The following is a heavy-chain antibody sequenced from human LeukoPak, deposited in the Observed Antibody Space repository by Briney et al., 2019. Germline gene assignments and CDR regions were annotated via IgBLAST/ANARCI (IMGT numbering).Heavy chain of an antibody. V-gene: IGHV1-2*02. CDR1: GYTFTDYY. J-gene: IGHJ4*02. CDR2: INPESGGT. D-gene: IGHD5-18*01. Sequence: ASVKVSCKTSGYTFTDYYIHWARQAPGQGLEWMGWINPESGGTSYAQHFQGRVTMTRDTSISTAYMGLSRLKSDDTAVYYCARDRSRGYSYGLESLYRGQGTLVTVSS. CDR3: ARDRSRGYSYGLESLY.